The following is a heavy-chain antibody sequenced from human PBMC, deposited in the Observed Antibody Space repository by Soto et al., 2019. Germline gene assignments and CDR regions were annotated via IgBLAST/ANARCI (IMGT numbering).Heavy chain of an antibody. D-gene: IGHD2-21*01. CDR1: GGSIRSSNW. CDR3: AKDIYYFDD. J-gene: IGHJ4*02. CDR2: IYHSGST. Sequence: SETLSLTCAVSGGSIRSSNWWRWVRQPPGKGLEWIGEIYHSGSTNYNPSLESRVTISVDKSKNQFSLNLSSLTAADTAVYYCAKDIYYFDDWGQGILVTVSS. V-gene: IGHV4-4*02.